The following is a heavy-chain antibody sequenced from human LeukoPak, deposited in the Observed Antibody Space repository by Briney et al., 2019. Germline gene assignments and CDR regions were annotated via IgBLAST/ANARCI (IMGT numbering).Heavy chain of an antibody. CDR2: ISDSGSNT. Sequence: GGSLSLSCVASGFTFSTYAMSWVRQAPRKGLEWVSDISDSGSNTYYADSVKGRFTISRDNSKNTLYLQMSSLRAEDTAVYFCAKIRGYSYGYGDYWGQGTLVTVSS. J-gene: IGHJ4*02. CDR1: GFTFSTYA. CDR3: AKIRGYSYGYGDY. V-gene: IGHV3-23*01. D-gene: IGHD5-18*01.